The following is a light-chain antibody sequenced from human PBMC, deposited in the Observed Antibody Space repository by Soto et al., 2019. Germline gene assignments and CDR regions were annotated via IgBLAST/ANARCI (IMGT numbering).Light chain of an antibody. CDR1: QSFSSTY. J-gene: IGKJ1*01. CDR3: QQYSNSPLT. Sequence: IVLMQSPGTLSLSPAERATISCRASQSFSSTYLAWYQQRPGQAPRLVSYDASSRATGIPDRCSASGSGTDFTLTISRLEPEDFAVYYCQQYSNSPLTFGQGTKVDIK. CDR2: DAS. V-gene: IGKV3-20*01.